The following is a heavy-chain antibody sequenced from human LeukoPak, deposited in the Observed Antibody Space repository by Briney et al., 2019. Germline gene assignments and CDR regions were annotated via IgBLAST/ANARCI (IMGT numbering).Heavy chain of an antibody. V-gene: IGHV4-59*08. J-gene: IGHJ3*02. CDR2: IYYSGTT. Sequence: PSETLSLTCTVSGGSISSYYWSWIRQPPGKGLKWIAYIYYSGTTSYNPSLKSRATISVDTSKNQFSLQLSSVTAADTAVYYCARHIGPYSADTFDIWGLGTVVTVPS. CDR3: ARHIGPYSADTFDI. CDR1: GGSISSYY. D-gene: IGHD5-18*01.